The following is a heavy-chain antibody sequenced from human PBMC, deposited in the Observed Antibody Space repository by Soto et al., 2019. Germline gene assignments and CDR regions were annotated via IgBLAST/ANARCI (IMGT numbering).Heavy chain of an antibody. CDR2: IYWDDDK. CDR1: GFSLTTSGAA. CDR3: AHRPVVVGAYYFDY. D-gene: IGHD2-21*01. J-gene: IGHJ4*02. V-gene: IGHV2-5*02. Sequence: QITLKESGPTLVKPTQTLTLTCMFSGFSLTTSGAAVAWIRQSPGKALEWLALIYWDDDKRYNPSLKSRLTITKDTSKTQVVLTMTNMDPLDTGTYYCAHRPVVVGAYYFDYWGQGTLVTVSS.